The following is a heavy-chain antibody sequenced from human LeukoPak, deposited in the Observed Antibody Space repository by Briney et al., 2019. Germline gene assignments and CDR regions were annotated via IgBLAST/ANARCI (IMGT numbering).Heavy chain of an antibody. D-gene: IGHD3-3*01. Sequence: SETLSLTCAVSGYSISSGYYWGWIRQPPGKGLEWIGSIYHSGSTYYNPSLKSRVTISVDTSKNQFSLKLSSVTAADTAVYYCARHRVGSGDTYYDFWSGYSGFDPWGQGTLVTVSS. CDR3: ARHRVGSGDTYYDFWSGYSGFDP. V-gene: IGHV4-38-2*01. CDR1: GYSISSGYY. J-gene: IGHJ5*02. CDR2: IYHSGST.